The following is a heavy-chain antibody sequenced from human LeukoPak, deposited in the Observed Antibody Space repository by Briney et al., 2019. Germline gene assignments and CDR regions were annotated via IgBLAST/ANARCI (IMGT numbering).Heavy chain of an antibody. V-gene: IGHV1-8*01. CDR1: GYTFTSYD. CDR3: ARNVWFGTSDWFDP. Sequence: GASVKVSCKASGYTFTSYDINWVRQATGQGLEWMGWMNPNSGNTGYAQKFQGRVTMTRNTSISTAYMELSSLRSEDTAVYYCARNVWFGTSDWFDPWGQGTLVTVSS. J-gene: IGHJ5*02. CDR2: MNPNSGNT. D-gene: IGHD3-10*01.